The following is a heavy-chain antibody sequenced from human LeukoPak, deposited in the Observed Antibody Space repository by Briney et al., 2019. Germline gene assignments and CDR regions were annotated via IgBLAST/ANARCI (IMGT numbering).Heavy chain of an antibody. J-gene: IGHJ4*02. CDR1: GFTFRSFG. Sequence: PGGSLRLSCAASGFTFRSFGMSWVRQAPGKGLEWVSVISSSDESSDETTYYAASVKGRFTISRDSSKNTLVLQMNTLRVEDTALYYCAKLHGDFLPAHYWGQGTLVTVSS. CDR3: AKLHGDFLPAHY. D-gene: IGHD4-17*01. CDR2: ISSSDESSDETT. V-gene: IGHV3-23*01.